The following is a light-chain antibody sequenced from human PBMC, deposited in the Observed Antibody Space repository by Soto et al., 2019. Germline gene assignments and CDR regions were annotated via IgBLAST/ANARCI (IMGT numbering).Light chain of an antibody. CDR1: SSDVGGYNY. CDR2: EVS. CDR3: SSYTSSSTLV. J-gene: IGLJ2*01. Sequence: QSVLTQPASVSGSPGQSITISCTGTSSDVGGYNYVSWYQQHPGKAPKLMIYEVSNRPSGVSNRFSGSKSGNTGSLTISGVQAEDEADYYCSSYTSSSTLVFGGGTKLTVL. V-gene: IGLV2-14*01.